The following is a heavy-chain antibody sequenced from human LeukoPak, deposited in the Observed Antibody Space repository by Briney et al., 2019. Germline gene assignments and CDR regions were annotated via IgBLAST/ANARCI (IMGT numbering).Heavy chain of an antibody. CDR3: ARELGYYYDSSGYSVFDL. J-gene: IGHJ2*01. D-gene: IGHD3-22*01. CDR1: AYTFTSYG. V-gene: IGHV1-18*01. CDR2: ISAYNGDT. Sequence: GASVKVSCKASAYTFTSYGISWVRQAPGQGLEWMGWISAYNGDTNYAQILQGRVTMTTDTSTSTAYMELRSLRSDDTAVYYCARELGYYYDSSGYSVFDLWGRGTLVTVSS.